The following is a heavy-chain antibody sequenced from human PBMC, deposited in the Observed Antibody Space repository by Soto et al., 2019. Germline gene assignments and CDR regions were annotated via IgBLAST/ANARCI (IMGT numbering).Heavy chain of an antibody. D-gene: IGHD5-12*01. CDR1: GGSITRGGYY. V-gene: IGHV4-31*03. Sequence: QVQLQESGPRLVKPSQTLSLTCTVSGGSITRGGYYWTWIRQHPGKGLEWIGYIYYSGSTYYNPSLKSRLPMSVDTSKNQFSLKLSSVTVADTAVYYCARVDSGGYAYFAYWGQGTLVTVSS. J-gene: IGHJ4*02. CDR2: IYYSGST. CDR3: ARVDSGGYAYFAY.